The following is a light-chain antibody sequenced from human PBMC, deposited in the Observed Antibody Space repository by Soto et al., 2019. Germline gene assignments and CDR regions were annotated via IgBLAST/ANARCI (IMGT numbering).Light chain of an antibody. CDR2: AAS. V-gene: IGKV1-39*01. CDR3: QHIYSIPIT. J-gene: IGKJ5*01. CDR1: QSVSSD. Sequence: DIQVTQSPSSLSASVGDRVTITCRASQSVSSDLNWYQQKAGRPPKLLIYAASSLQSGVPSRFSGSGSGTHFTLTITSLQPEDFATYYCQHIYSIPITFGQGTRLEIK.